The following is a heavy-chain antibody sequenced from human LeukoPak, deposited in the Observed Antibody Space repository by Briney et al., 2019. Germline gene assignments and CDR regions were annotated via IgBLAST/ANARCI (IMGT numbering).Heavy chain of an antibody. CDR2: ISYDGSNK. V-gene: IGHV3-30*04. J-gene: IGHJ5*02. CDR1: GFTFSSYA. D-gene: IGHD2-15*01. CDR3: ARGHCSGGSCYFGFDP. Sequence: PGRSLRLSCAASGFTFSSYAMRWVRQAPGKGLEWVAVISYDGSNKYYADSVKGRFTISRDNSKNTLYLQMNSLRAEDTAVYYCARGHCSGGSCYFGFDPWGQGTLVTVSS.